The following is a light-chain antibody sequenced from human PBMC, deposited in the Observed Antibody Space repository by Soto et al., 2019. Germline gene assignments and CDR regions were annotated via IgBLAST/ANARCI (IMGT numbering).Light chain of an antibody. CDR2: DTS. CDR1: QSVNRY. V-gene: IGKV3-11*01. J-gene: IGKJ5*01. Sequence: EVVLTQSPATLSLSPGERATLSCRASQSVNRYLAWYQQKPGQAPRLLIYDTSNRATGIPARFSGSGSGTDFTLTISSLEPEDFAVYYCQQYNNWPPITFGQGTRLEIK. CDR3: QQYNNWPPIT.